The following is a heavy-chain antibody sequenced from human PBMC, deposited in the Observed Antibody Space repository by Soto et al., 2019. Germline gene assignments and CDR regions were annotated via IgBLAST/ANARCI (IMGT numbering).Heavy chain of an antibody. CDR3: ATMARIAARPGYNWFDP. Sequence: QVQLVQSGAEVKKPGASVKVSCKVSGYTLTELSMHWVRQTPGKGLEWMGGFDPEDGETIYAQKFQGRVTMTEDTSTDTAYMELSSLRSEDTAVYYCATMARIAARPGYNWFDPWGQGTLVTVSS. CDR2: FDPEDGET. D-gene: IGHD6-6*01. J-gene: IGHJ5*02. V-gene: IGHV1-24*01. CDR1: GYTLTELS.